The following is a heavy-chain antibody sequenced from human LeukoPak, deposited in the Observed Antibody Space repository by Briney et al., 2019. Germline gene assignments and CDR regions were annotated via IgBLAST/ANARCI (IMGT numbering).Heavy chain of an antibody. CDR1: GFTFDDYA. CDR2: ISWNSGSI. CDR3: AKDFSSGYFSGTYAFDI. V-gene: IGHV3-9*01. J-gene: IGHJ3*02. Sequence: GRSLRLSCAASGFTFDDYAMHWVRQAPGKGLEGVSGISWNSGSIGYADSVKGRFTISRDNAKNSLYLQMNSLRAEDTALYYCAKDFSSGYFSGTYAFDIWGQGTMVTVSS. D-gene: IGHD3-22*01.